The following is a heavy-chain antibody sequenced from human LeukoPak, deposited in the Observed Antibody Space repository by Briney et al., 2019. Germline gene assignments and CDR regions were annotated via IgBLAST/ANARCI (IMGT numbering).Heavy chain of an antibody. D-gene: IGHD3-10*01. J-gene: IGHJ6*03. CDR1: GYTFTSYD. V-gene: IGHV1-8*01. CDR2: MNPNSGNT. CDR3: ARGRLYYGSGSYSMVNYYYYYMDV. Sequence: ASVKVSCKASGYTFTSYDINWVRQATGQGLEWMGWMNPNSGNTGYAQKFQGRVTMTRNTSISTAYMELSSLRSEDTAVYYCARGRLYYGSGSYSMVNYYYYYMDVWGKGTTVTISS.